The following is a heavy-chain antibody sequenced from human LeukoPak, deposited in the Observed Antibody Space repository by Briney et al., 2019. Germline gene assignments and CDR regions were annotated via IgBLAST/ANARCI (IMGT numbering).Heavy chain of an antibody. CDR2: IWNDGTNK. CDR1: GFTFTNYA. D-gene: IGHD1-26*01. CDR3: VRASEGVAATYLDY. Sequence: GGSLRLSCAASGFTFTNYAMHWVRQAPGKGLEWVAVIWNDGTNKHHGDSVKGRFTISRDNSKNTLYLQMNSLRDDDTAIYYCVRASEGVAATYLDYWGQGILVTVSS. V-gene: IGHV3-33*01. J-gene: IGHJ4*02.